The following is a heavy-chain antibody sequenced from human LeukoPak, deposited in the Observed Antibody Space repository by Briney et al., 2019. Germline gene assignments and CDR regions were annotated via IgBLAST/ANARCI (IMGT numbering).Heavy chain of an antibody. CDR1: GGSITSSHW. D-gene: IGHD4-23*01. CDR3: ATYFYGGDYASYYLDY. Sequence: PSETLSLTCAVSGGSITSSHWWSWARQPPGKGLEWIGEIYHGGTTNYNPSLKSRVTMSVDESKNQFSLKLSSVTAADTAVYYCATYFYGGDYASYYLDYWGQGTLVTVSS. J-gene: IGHJ4*02. CDR2: IYHGGTT. V-gene: IGHV4-4*02.